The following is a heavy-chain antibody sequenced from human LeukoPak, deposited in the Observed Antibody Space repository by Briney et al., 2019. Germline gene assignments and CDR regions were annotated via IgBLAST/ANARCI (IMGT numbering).Heavy chain of an antibody. V-gene: IGHV3-7*04. CDR3: ARDIYGGHDY. J-gene: IGHJ4*02. CDR1: GFTFSSHW. D-gene: IGHD2-21*01. CDR2: IKQHGSEN. Sequence: GGSLRLSCAASGFTFSSHWMSWVRQAPGKGLEWVANIKQHGSENYYVDSVKGRFTISRDDAKNSLYLQMNSLRAEDTAVYYCARDIYGGHDYWGQGTLLTVSS.